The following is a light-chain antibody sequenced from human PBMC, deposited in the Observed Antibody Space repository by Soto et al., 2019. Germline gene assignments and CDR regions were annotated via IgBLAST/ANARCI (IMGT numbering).Light chain of an antibody. V-gene: IGLV2-8*01. CDR2: QVN. J-gene: IGLJ2*01. Sequence: QSALTQPPSASGSPGQSVTISCTGTSSDVGGYNYVSWYQQHPGKAPKLMIYQVNKRPSGVPDRFSGSQSGNTASLTVSGLQSEDEADYYCSSYVGTKVFGGGTEVTVL. CDR1: SSDVGGYNY. CDR3: SSYVGTKV.